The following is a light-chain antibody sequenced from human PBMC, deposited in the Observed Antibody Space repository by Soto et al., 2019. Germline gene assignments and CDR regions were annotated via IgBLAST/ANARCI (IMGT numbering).Light chain of an antibody. V-gene: IGKV1-5*03. CDR3: QQYASSTWT. CDR2: KAS. CDR1: QTISSW. Sequence: DIQMTPSPCTLSGYFRDRVSITCLASQTISSWLAWYQQKPGKAPKLLIYKASTLQSGVPSRFSGSGSGTEFTLTISRLEPEDSAVYYCQQYASSTWTFGQGTKVDIK. J-gene: IGKJ1*01.